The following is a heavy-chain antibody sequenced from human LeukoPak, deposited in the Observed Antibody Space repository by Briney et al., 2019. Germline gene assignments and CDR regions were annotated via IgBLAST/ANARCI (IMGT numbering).Heavy chain of an antibody. CDR2: IYYSGST. J-gene: IGHJ4*02. CDR3: ARPDGGYIDY. D-gene: IGHD4-23*01. Sequence: SETLSLTCTVSGGSISSSSYYWGWIRQPPGKGLEWIGSIYYSGSTYYNPSLKSRVTISVDTSKNQFSLKLSSVTAADTAVYYCARPDGGYIDYWGQGTLVTVSS. V-gene: IGHV4-39*01. CDR1: GGSISSSSYY.